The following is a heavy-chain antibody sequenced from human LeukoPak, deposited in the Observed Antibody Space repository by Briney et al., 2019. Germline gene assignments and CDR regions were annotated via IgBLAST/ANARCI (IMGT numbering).Heavy chain of an antibody. V-gene: IGHV3-23*01. CDR2: IHGSGGDR. D-gene: IGHD3-22*01. CDR1: GFTFSSHT. Sequence: PGGSLRLSCAASGFTFSSHTMTWVRQASGKGLEWVSSIHGSGGDRYYADSVKGRFTISRDNFQNTLHLQMNSLRAEDTAVYYCAKDYYDSSIFSAPPLFSSWGQGTLVTVSS. CDR3: AKDYYDSSIFSAPPLFSS. J-gene: IGHJ5*02.